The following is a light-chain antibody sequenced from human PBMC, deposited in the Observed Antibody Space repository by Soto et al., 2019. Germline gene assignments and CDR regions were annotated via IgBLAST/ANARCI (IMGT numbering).Light chain of an antibody. CDR1: QTIVRW. CDR2: DAS. J-gene: IGKJ1*01. V-gene: IGKV1-5*01. Sequence: DIQMTQSPSTLSASVGDRVTITCRASQTIVRWLAWYQQKPGKAPKLLICDASKLESVVPSRFSGSGSGTEFNPAISSMQPDDFANYYCLKYYTYRSFGQGTKVDIK. CDR3: LKYYTYRS.